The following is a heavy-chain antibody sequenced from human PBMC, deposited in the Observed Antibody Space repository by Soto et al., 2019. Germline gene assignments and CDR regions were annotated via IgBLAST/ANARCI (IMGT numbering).Heavy chain of an antibody. D-gene: IGHD3-10*01. V-gene: IGHV1-69*12. Sequence: QVQLVQSGAEVKKPGSSVKVSCKASGGTFSSYVISWVRQAPGQGLEWMGGIIPIFGTGNYAQKFQDRVTITADESTSNASMELSSLRSEDTAVYYCAREGGSRNYRYYAMDVWGQRTTGTVSS. CDR1: GGTFSSYV. CDR2: IIPIFGTG. CDR3: AREGGSRNYRYYAMDV. J-gene: IGHJ6*02.